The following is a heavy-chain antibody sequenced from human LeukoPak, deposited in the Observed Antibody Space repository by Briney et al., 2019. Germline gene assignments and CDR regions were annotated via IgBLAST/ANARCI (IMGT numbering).Heavy chain of an antibody. D-gene: IGHD6-19*01. Sequence: SETLSLTCAVYGGSFSGYYWSWIRQPPGKGLEWIGEINHSGSTNYNPSLKSRVTISVDTSKNQFSLKLSSVTAADTAVYYCARDPGSAVAADYWGQGTLVTVSS. CDR2: INHSGST. J-gene: IGHJ4*02. CDR1: GGSFSGYY. CDR3: ARDPGSAVAADY. V-gene: IGHV4-34*01.